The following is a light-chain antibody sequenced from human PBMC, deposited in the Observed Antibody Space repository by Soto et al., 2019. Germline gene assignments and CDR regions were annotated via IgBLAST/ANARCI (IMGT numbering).Light chain of an antibody. J-gene: IGKJ4*01. V-gene: IGKV1-39*01. CDR1: QSVSTY. CDR2: AAS. Sequence: DIQMTQSPSSLSASVGDRVTISCRASQSVSTYLNWYQQKPGKAPKLLIYAASTLPSGVPSRFSGSGSGTDFTLTISTLEPEDFATYHCQQSYITPLTFGGGTRVEIK. CDR3: QQSYITPLT.